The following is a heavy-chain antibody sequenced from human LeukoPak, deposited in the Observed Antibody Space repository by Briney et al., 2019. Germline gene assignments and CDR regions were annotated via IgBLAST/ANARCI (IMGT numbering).Heavy chain of an antibody. CDR1: GFTFTSHG. Sequence: PGGSLRLSCVASGFTFTSHGMNWVRQAPGKGLEWVSSITSTSSYIYYGDSVKGRFTTSRDNAKNTLYLQMNSLRAEDTAVYYCAKISSGWYFFYMDVWGKGTTVTISS. CDR3: AKISSGWYFFYMDV. J-gene: IGHJ6*03. D-gene: IGHD6-19*01. CDR2: ITSTSSYI. V-gene: IGHV3-21*01.